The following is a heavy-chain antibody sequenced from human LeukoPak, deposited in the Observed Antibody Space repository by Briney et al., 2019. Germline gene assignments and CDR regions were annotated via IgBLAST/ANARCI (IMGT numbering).Heavy chain of an antibody. Sequence: ASVKVSCKASGYSFTAYYMHWVRLAPGQGLEWMGWINPNSGGMHYAQKLQGRVTMTRDTSISTAYMELSRLQSDDTAVYYCARDVGSILGVADYWGQGTLVTVSS. CDR3: ARDVGSILGVADY. D-gene: IGHD3-3*01. CDR2: INPNSGGM. CDR1: GYSFTAYY. J-gene: IGHJ4*02. V-gene: IGHV1-2*02.